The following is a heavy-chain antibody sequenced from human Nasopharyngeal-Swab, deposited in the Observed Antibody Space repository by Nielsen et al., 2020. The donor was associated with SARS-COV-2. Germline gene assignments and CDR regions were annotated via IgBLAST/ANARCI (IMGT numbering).Heavy chain of an antibody. J-gene: IGHJ4*02. D-gene: IGHD3-9*01. CDR3: AAPTGY. CDR2: ISSSSSTI. CDR1: GFTFSSYS. Sequence: GESLKISCAASGFTFSSYSMNWVRQAPGKGLEWVSYISSSSSTIYYADSVKGRFTISRDNAKNSLYLQMSSLRDEDTAVYYCAAPTGYWGQGTLVTVSS. V-gene: IGHV3-48*02.